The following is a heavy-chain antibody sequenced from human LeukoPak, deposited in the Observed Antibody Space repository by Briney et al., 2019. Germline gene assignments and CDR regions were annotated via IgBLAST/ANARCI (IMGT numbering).Heavy chain of an antibody. J-gene: IGHJ6*03. D-gene: IGHD3-16*01. CDR2: INPNSGDT. Sequence: GASVKVSCKASGYTFTGYYMHWVRQAPGQGLEWMGWINPNSGDTHYAQKFQGRVTLTRDTSISTAYMELSRLRSDDTAVYYCARGGGDSYYYYMDVWGKGTTVTVSS. CDR1: GYTFTGYY. CDR3: ARGGGDSYYYYMDV. V-gene: IGHV1-2*02.